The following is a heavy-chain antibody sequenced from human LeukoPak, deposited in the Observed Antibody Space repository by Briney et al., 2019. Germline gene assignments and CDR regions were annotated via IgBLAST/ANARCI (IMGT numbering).Heavy chain of an antibody. D-gene: IGHD6-13*01. CDR2: ISGSGGST. CDR3: AKPRIAALLPYV. V-gene: IGHV3-23*01. J-gene: IGHJ6*02. Sequence: PGGSLRLSCAASGFTFSSYAMSWVRQAPGKGLEWVSAISGSGGSTYYADSVKGRFTISRDNSKNTLYLQMSSLRAEDTAVYYCAKPRIAALLPYVWGQGTTVTVSS. CDR1: GFTFSSYA.